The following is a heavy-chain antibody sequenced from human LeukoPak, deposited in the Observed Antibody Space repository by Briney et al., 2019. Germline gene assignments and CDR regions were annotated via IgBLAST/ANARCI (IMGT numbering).Heavy chain of an antibody. D-gene: IGHD4-17*01. Sequence: GGSLRLSCAASGFTFSDYYMSWIRQAPGKGLEWVSYISSSGSTIYYADSVKGRFTISRDNAKNSLYLQMNSLRAEDTAVYYCARGSNYGDREEYFQHWGQGTLVTVSS. CDR2: ISSSGSTI. CDR3: ARGSNYGDREEYFQH. V-gene: IGHV3-11*01. J-gene: IGHJ1*01. CDR1: GFTFSDYY.